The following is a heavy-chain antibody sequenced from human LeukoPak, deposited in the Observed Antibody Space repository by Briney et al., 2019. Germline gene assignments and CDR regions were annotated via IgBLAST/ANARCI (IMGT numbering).Heavy chain of an antibody. CDR3: AKSRGDTMVRGVIILFDY. Sequence: GGSLRLSCAASGFTFSSYAMSWVRQAPGKGLEWVSAISGSGGSTYYADSVKGRFTISRDNSKNTLYLQMNGLRAEDTAVYYCAKSRGDTMVRGVIILFDYWGQGTLVTVSS. D-gene: IGHD3-10*01. CDR2: ISGSGGST. V-gene: IGHV3-23*01. CDR1: GFTFSSYA. J-gene: IGHJ4*02.